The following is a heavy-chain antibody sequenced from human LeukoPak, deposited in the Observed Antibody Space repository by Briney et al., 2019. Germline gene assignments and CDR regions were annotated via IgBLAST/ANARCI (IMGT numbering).Heavy chain of an antibody. D-gene: IGHD2-8*01. CDR3: AREGYCTDGVCYPFGY. CDR1: GGTFSSYA. CDR2: IIPIFGTA. V-gene: IGHV1-69*05. J-gene: IGHJ4*02. Sequence: SVKVSCKASGGTFSSYAISWVRQAPGQGLEWMGRIIPIFGTANYAQKFQGRVTITTDESTSTAYMELSSLRSEDTAVYYCAREGYCTDGVCYPFGYWGQGTLVTVSS.